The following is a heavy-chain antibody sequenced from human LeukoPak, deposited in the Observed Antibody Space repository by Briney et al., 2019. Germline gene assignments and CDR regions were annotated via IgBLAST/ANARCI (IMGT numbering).Heavy chain of an antibody. CDR2: ISSSSSTI. CDR3: ARDFRGYDYYYYYGMDV. Sequence: PGGSLRLSCAASGFSFSSYSMNWVRQAPGKGLEWVSYISSSSSTIYYADSVKGRFTISRDNAKNSLYLQLNSLRDEDTAVYYCARDFRGYDYYYYYGMDVWGQGTTVTVSS. J-gene: IGHJ6*02. CDR1: GFSFSSYS. D-gene: IGHD6-25*01. V-gene: IGHV3-48*02.